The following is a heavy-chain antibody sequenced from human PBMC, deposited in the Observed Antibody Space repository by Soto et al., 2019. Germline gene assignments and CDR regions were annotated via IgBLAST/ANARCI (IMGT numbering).Heavy chain of an antibody. Sequence: LGESLKISCKGSGYSFTSYWISWVRQMPGKGLEWMGRIDPSDSYTNYSPSFQGHVTISADKSISTAYLQWSSLKASDTAMYYCARLSLSYYDSSGYYSLGYFQHWGQGTLVTVSS. CDR1: GYSFTSYW. D-gene: IGHD3-22*01. CDR3: ARLSLSYYDSSGYYSLGYFQH. CDR2: IDPSDSYT. J-gene: IGHJ1*01. V-gene: IGHV5-10-1*01.